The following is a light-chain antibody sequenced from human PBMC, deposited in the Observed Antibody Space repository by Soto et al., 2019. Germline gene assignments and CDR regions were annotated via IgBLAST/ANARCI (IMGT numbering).Light chain of an antibody. CDR2: AAS. CDR3: QKYNSAPNT. V-gene: IGKV1-27*01. Sequence: DIQMTQSPSSLSASVGDRVTITCRARQDISDYLAWYQQKPGKVPKLLIYAASTLQTGVQVRFSASRSGTCFTLIITSLQTEDFATYYCQKYNSAPNTFGRGTRLEIK. J-gene: IGKJ2*01. CDR1: QDISDY.